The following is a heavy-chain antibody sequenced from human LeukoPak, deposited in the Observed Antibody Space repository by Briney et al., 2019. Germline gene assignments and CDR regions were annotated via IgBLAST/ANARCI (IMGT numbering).Heavy chain of an antibody. CDR3: ARDAGKAYYYYYYMDV. D-gene: IGHD6-13*01. J-gene: IGHJ6*03. Sequence: SVKVSCKASGGTFSSYAISWVRQAPGQGLEWMGRIIPIFGTANYAQKFQGRVTITTDESTSTAYMELSNLRSEDTAVYYCARDAGKAYYYYYYMDVWGKGTTVTVSS. CDR2: IIPIFGTA. CDR1: GGTFSSYA. V-gene: IGHV1-69*05.